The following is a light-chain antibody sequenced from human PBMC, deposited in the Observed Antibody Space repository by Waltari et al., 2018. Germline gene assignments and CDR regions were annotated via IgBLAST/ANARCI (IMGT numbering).Light chain of an antibody. J-gene: IGLJ3*02. V-gene: IGLV2-23*02. Sequence: SALTQPASVSGSPGQSITISCTGTTSDVGTYNFVSWYQQHPGKAPKLIIYEVNQRPSGVSNRFSGSKSGNTAALTISGLQIEDEAYYYCCSFVTGDTWVFGGGTKVAVL. CDR1: TSDVGTYNF. CDR2: EVN. CDR3: CSFVTGDTWV.